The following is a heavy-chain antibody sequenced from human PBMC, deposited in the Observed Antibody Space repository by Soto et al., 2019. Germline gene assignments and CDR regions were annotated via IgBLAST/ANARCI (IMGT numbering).Heavy chain of an antibody. J-gene: IGHJ6*03. CDR1: GGSFSNYY. V-gene: IGHV4-34*01. CDR2: INQGGST. CDR3: ARRRYGDYAYYYYYMDV. Sequence: PSETLSLTCAVYGGSFSNYYWSWIRQPPGKGLEWIGEINQGGSTTYNPSLKSRVTTSVDTSKNQYFLKLSSVTAADTAVYYCARRRYGDYAYYYYYMDVWGKGTTVTVSS. D-gene: IGHD4-17*01.